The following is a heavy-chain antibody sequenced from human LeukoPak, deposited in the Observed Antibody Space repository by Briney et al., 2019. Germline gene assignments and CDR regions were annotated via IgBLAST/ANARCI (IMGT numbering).Heavy chain of an antibody. Sequence: PGGSLRLSCAASGFTFSSYAMSWVRQAPGKGLEWVSAISGSGGSTYYADSVKGRFTISRDNAKNSLYLQMNSLRAEDTAVYYCARPSSGYSLDYWGQGTLVTVSS. V-gene: IGHV3-23*01. CDR2: ISGSGGST. CDR3: ARPSSGYSLDY. CDR1: GFTFSSYA. J-gene: IGHJ4*02. D-gene: IGHD3-22*01.